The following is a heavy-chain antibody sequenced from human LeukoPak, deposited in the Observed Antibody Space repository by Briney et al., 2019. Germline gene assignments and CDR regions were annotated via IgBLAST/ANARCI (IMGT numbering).Heavy chain of an antibody. CDR1: GGSINNFF. CDR3: ARDPRGDSSNPPDSFDI. Sequence: SETLSLTCTVSGGSINNFFWCWIRQPPGKGLEWLGFIFYSGTTNYNPSLESRVSMSVDTCRNQFSLNLRSLTAADTAVYYCARDPRGDSSNPPDSFDIWGQGTVVTVSS. CDR2: IFYSGTT. D-gene: IGHD2-21*02. J-gene: IGHJ3*02. V-gene: IGHV4-59*12.